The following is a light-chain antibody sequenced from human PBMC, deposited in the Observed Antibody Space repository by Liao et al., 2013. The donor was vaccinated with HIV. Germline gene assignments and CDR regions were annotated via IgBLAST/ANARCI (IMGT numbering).Light chain of an antibody. CDR3: QAWDSSTEDVV. CDR1: KLGDKY. Sequence: SYELTQPPSVSVSPGQTASITCSGDKLGDKYACWYQQKPGQSPVVVIYQDAERPSGIPERFSGSNSGNTATLTIRGTQAMDEADYYCQAWDSSTEDVVFGGGTKLTVL. V-gene: IGLV3-1*01. J-gene: IGLJ2*01. CDR2: QDA.